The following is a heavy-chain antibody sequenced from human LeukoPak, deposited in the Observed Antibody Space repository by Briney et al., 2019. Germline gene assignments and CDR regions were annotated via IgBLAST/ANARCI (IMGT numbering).Heavy chain of an antibody. Sequence: GGSLSLSCAASGFTFSSYAMSWVRQAPGKGLEWVSAISGSGGSTYYADSVKGRFTISRDNSKNTLYLQMNSLSAEDTAVYYCAKDGKSERYFDWLSLFDYWGQGTLVTVSS. V-gene: IGHV3-23*01. CDR3: AKDGKSERYFDWLSLFDY. D-gene: IGHD3-9*01. CDR1: GFTFSSYA. CDR2: ISGSGGST. J-gene: IGHJ4*02.